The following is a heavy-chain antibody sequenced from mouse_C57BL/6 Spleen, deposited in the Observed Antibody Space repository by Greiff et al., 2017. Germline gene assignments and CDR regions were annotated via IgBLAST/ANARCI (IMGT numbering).Heavy chain of an antibody. D-gene: IGHD1-1*01. CDR3: ARGTTTVDYYAMDY. CDR2: IDPSDSYT. J-gene: IGHJ4*01. V-gene: IGHV1-69*01. CDR1: GYTFTSYW. Sequence: QVHVKQPGAELVMPGASVKLSCKASGYTFTSYWMHWVKQRPGQGLEWIGEIDPSDSYTNYNQKFKGKSTLTVDKSSSTAYMKLSSLTSEDSAVYYCARGTTTVDYYAMDYWGQGTSVTVSS.